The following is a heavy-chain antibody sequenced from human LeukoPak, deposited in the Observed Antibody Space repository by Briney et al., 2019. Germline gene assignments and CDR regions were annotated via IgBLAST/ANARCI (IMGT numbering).Heavy chain of an antibody. CDR1: GFTLGTYW. V-gene: IGHV3-7*04. CDR3: VRGYDSSGYYGDDS. J-gene: IGHJ4*02. CDR2: IKEDGSEI. D-gene: IGHD3-22*01. Sequence: GGSLRLSCAASGFTLGTYWMSWVRQAPGKGLEWVANIKEDGSEIYYVDSVKGRFIISRDNAKNSLYLQMNSLGAEDTAVYYCVRGYDSSGYYGDDSWGQGTLVTVSS.